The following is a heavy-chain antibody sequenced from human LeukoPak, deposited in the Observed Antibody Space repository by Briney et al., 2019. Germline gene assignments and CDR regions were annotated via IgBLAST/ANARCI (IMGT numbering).Heavy chain of an antibody. D-gene: IGHD2-21*02. Sequence: SVKVSSKASGGTLSSYATSWGRPAPGQGLEWMGRLIPILGIANYAQKFQGRVTITADKSTSTAYMELSSLRSEDTAVYYCARAAYCGGDCYSNWFDPWGQGTLVTVSS. CDR1: GGTLSSYA. J-gene: IGHJ5*02. CDR3: ARAAYCGGDCYSNWFDP. V-gene: IGHV1-69*04. CDR2: LIPILGIA.